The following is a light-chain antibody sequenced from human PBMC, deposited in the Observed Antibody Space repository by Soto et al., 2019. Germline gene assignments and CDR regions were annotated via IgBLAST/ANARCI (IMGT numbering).Light chain of an antibody. J-gene: IGLJ2*01. CDR3: SSYTSSSTPG. CDR2: DVS. Sequence: QSALTQPASVSGSPGQSITISCTGTSSDVGGYNYVSWYQQHPGKAPKLMIYDVSNRPSGVSNRFSGSKSGNTASLTISGLQAEDKADYYCSSYTSSSTPGFGGGTKLTVL. CDR1: SSDVGGYNY. V-gene: IGLV2-14*01.